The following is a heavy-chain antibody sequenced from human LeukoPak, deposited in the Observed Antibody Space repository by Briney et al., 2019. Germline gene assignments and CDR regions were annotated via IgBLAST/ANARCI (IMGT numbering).Heavy chain of an antibody. Sequence: ASVKVTCKASGYTFTTSGISWVRRAPGQGLEWMGWISGYNGDTKYAQKFQGRVTMTTDTSTSTAHMDLRSLGSDDTAVYYCARDDDGTSFNWFDPWGQGTLVTVSS. J-gene: IGHJ5*02. V-gene: IGHV1-18*01. CDR1: GYTFTTSG. CDR3: ARDDDGTSFNWFDP. CDR2: ISGYNGDT. D-gene: IGHD2-2*01.